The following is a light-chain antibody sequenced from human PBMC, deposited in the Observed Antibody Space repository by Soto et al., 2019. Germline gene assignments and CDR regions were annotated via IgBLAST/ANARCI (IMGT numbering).Light chain of an antibody. V-gene: IGKV3-20*01. Sequence: EIVFTQSPGTLSLSPGERAARSCRASQSVGSNLAWYQQKPGQAPRLLMFGASSRATGIPDRFSGSGSGTDFTLTISRLEPEDFAVYYCQQYDSSPWTFGQGTKVDIK. CDR1: QSVGSN. CDR2: GAS. J-gene: IGKJ1*01. CDR3: QQYDSSPWT.